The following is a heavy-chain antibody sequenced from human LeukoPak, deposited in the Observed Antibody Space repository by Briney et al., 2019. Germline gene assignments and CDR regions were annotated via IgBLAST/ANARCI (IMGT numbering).Heavy chain of an antibody. V-gene: IGHV4-59*01. CDR3: AAYGGNSWGFDY. CDR2: IYYSGST. CDR1: GGSFSGYY. Sequence: SETLSLTCAVYGGSFSGYYWSWIRQPPGKGLEWIGYIYYSGSTNYNPSLKSRVTISVDTSKNQFSLKLSSVTAADTAVYYCAAYGGNSWGFDYWGQGTLVTVSS. D-gene: IGHD4-17*01. J-gene: IGHJ4*02.